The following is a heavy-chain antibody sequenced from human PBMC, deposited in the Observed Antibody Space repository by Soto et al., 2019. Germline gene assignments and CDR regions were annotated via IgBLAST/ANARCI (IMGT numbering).Heavy chain of an antibody. J-gene: IGHJ4*02. CDR1: GGSISSGGYY. CDR3: ARGRGIVATINRSLLFDY. V-gene: IGHV4-31*03. Sequence: QVQLQESGPGLVKPSQTLSLTCTVSGGSISSGGYYWSWIRQHPGKGLEWIGYIYYSGSTYYNPSXKSRVTISVDXXKXQXXLKLSSVTAADTAVYYCARGRGIVATINRSLLFDYWGQGTLVTVSS. D-gene: IGHD5-12*01. CDR2: IYYSGST.